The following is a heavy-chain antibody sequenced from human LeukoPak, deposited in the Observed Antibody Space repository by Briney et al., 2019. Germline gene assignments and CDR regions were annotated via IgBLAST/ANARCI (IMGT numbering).Heavy chain of an antibody. D-gene: IGHD6-19*01. CDR3: AKDSGWDFDY. CDR2: IRYDGGNK. V-gene: IGHV3-30*02. J-gene: IGHJ4*02. Sequence: PGGSLRLSCAASGFTFSSYGMHWVRQAPGKGLEWVAFIRYDGGNKYYADSVKGRFTISRDNSKNTLYLQMNSLRAEDTAVYYCAKDSGWDFDYWGQGTLVTVSS. CDR1: GFTFSSYG.